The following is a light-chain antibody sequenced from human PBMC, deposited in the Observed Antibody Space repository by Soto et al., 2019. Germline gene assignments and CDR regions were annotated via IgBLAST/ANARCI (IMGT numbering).Light chain of an antibody. J-gene: IGKJ4*01. CDR2: GAS. CDR3: QQYNNWPPNT. CDR1: QSVSNN. V-gene: IGKV3-15*01. Sequence: EIVMTQSPATLSVSPGGRATLSCRASQSVSNNLAWYQHKPGQAPRLLIYGASTRATGIPARFSGSWSGTEFTLTISSLQYEDFAVYYCQQYNNWPPNTFGGGTKVEIK.